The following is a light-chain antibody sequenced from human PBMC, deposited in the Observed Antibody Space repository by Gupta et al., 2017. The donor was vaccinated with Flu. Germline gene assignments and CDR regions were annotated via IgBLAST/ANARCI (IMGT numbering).Light chain of an antibody. CDR3: QERSSGHLLFS. CDR1: QSVISH. J-gene: IGKJ3*01. Sequence: IVLTQSPATLSFSPGERATLSCRASQSVISHLAWYQQKPGQAPMPLIYAASNRATGVPASCSGSGDVTDFTLTISSREPEDVAVYYCQERSSGHLLFSFGHGTKIEIK. V-gene: IGKV3-11*01. CDR2: AAS.